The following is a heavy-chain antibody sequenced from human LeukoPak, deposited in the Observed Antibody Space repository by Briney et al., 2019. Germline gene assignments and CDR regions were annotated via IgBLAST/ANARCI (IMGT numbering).Heavy chain of an antibody. J-gene: IGHJ3*02. V-gene: IGHV4-59*01. CDR1: GGSMSSYD. D-gene: IGHD3-10*01. CDR3: ARAVLGSGSFGSFDI. Sequence: PSETLSLTCTVSGGSMSSYDWSWVRQPPGKGLEWIGHIYFTGNTNYNPSLKSRVTIVIDTSKNQFSLKLNSVTAADTAVYYCARAVLGSGSFGSFDIWGQGTLLTVSS. CDR2: IYFTGNT.